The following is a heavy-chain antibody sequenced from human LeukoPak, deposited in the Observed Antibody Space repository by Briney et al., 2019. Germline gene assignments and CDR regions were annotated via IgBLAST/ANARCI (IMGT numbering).Heavy chain of an antibody. D-gene: IGHD5-24*01. CDR3: VVADGYIDAFDI. CDR1: GGYISRGGYY. V-gene: IGHV4-31*03. Sequence: SQTLSLTCTVSGGYISRGGYYWSWIRQHPGKGLEWIGYIYYSGSTYYNPSLKSRVTISVDTSKNQFSLKLSSVTAADTAVYYCVVADGYIDAFDIRGQGTMVTVSS. CDR2: IYYSGST. J-gene: IGHJ3*02.